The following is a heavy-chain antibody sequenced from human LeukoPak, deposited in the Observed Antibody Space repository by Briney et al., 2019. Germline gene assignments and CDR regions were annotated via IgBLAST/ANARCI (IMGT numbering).Heavy chain of an antibody. J-gene: IGHJ3*02. CDR2: IYYSGST. V-gene: IGHV4-30-4*01. CDR3: ARGGSSSIQDAFDI. CDR1: GGSISSGDYY. Sequence: SETLSLTFTVSGGSISSGDYYWSWIRQPPGEGLEWIGYIYYSGSTYYNPSLKSRVTISVDTSKNQFSLKLSSVTAADTAVYYCARGGSSSIQDAFDIWGQGTMVTVSS. D-gene: IGHD6-6*01.